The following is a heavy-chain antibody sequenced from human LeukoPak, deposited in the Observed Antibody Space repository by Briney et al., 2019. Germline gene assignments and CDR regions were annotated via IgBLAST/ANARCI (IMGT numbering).Heavy chain of an antibody. CDR2: IRYDGSNK. V-gene: IGHV3-30*02. CDR3: AKVTKQQLVFYYYYYMDV. CDR1: GFTFSSYG. J-gene: IGHJ6*03. D-gene: IGHD6-13*01. Sequence: PGGSLRLSCAASGFTFSSYGMHWVRQAPGKGLEWVAFIRYDGSNKYYADSVKGRFTISRDNSKNTLYLQMNSLRAEDTAVYYCAKVTKQQLVFYYYYYMDVWGKGTTVTVSS.